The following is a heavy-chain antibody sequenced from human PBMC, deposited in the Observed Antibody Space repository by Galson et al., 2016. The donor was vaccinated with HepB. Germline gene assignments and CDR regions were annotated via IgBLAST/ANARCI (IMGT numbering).Heavy chain of an antibody. CDR2: IWYDGSNE. D-gene: IGHD3-10*01. Sequence: SLRLSCAASGFTFSSYGMHWVRQAPGKGLEWVAVIWYDGSNEYYADSVKGRFTISRDNSRNTLYLQMNSLRAADTVVYYCAGLGSLGSFSSGPYWGQGTLVTVSS. V-gene: IGHV3-33*01. J-gene: IGHJ4*02. CDR1: GFTFSSYG. CDR3: AGLGSLGSFSSGPY.